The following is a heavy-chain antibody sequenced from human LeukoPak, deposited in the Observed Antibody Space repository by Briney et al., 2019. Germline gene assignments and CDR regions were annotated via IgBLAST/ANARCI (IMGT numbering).Heavy chain of an antibody. Sequence: GESLKISCKGSGYSFTSYWIGWVRQMPGKGLEWMGIIYPGDSDTRYSPSFQGQVTISADKSISTAYLQWSSLKASDTAMYYCARPMATTSFSDAFDIWGQGTKVTVSS. CDR1: GYSFTSYW. D-gene: IGHD5-24*01. J-gene: IGHJ3*02. CDR3: ARPMATTSFSDAFDI. V-gene: IGHV5-51*01. CDR2: IYPGDSDT.